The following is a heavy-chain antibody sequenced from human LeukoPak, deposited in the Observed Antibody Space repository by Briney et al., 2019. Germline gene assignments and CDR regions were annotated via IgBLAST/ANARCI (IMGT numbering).Heavy chain of an antibody. V-gene: IGHV1-2*02. CDR3: ARGDYGDYVGYFDY. CDR1: GYTFTGYY. CDR2: INPNSGGT. D-gene: IGHD4-17*01. J-gene: IGHJ4*02. Sequence: GASVKVSCKASGYTFTGYYMHWVRQAPGQGLEWMGWINPNSGGTNYAQKCQGRVTMTRDTSISTAYMELSRLRSDDTAVYYCARGDYGDYVGYFDYWGQGTLVTVSS.